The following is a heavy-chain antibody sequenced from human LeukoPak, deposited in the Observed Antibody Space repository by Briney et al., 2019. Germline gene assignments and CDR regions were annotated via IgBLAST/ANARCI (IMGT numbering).Heavy chain of an antibody. J-gene: IGHJ6*03. D-gene: IGHD2-2*02. CDR2: ISSSGSNI. Sequence: PGGSLRLSCACAASGFTFSDYSMSWIRQVPGKGLEWVSFISSSGSNIYYADSVKGRFTISRDNAKNSLYLQMNSLSAEDTAVYYCARDSHRAIPALIRGWDYYFYMDVWGKGTMVTVSS. CDR3: ARDSHRAIPALIRGWDYYFYMDV. V-gene: IGHV3-11*01. CDR1: GFTFSDYS.